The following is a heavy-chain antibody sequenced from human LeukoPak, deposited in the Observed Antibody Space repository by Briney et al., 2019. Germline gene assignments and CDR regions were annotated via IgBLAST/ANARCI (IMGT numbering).Heavy chain of an antibody. Sequence: SQTLSLTCTVSGASISSGDFFWSWIRQAPGQGLEWIGNIYYSGSTSSNPSLRSRTTLSVDTCKNEFSLRLRSVTAADTAVYYCASRQSPGAFDVWGQGTMVTVSS. CDR2: IYYSGST. V-gene: IGHV4-30-4*08. CDR1: GASISSGDFF. CDR3: ASRQSPGAFDV. J-gene: IGHJ3*01. D-gene: IGHD5-24*01.